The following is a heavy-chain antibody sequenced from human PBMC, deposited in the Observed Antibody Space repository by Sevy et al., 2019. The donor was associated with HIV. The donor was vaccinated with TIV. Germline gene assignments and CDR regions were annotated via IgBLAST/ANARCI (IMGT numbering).Heavy chain of an antibody. D-gene: IGHD5-12*01. CDR2: ISSSGGNT. Sequence: GGSLRLSCAASRFTFTSYAMSWVRQAPGKGLEWVSSISSSGGNTYYAHSVEGRFTISRDNSKNTLYVQMNSLRAEDTAVYYCAKGRPGDDSAYVTDYWGQGTLVTVSS. CDR3: AKGRPGDDSAYVTDY. V-gene: IGHV3-23*01. CDR1: RFTFTSYA. J-gene: IGHJ4*02.